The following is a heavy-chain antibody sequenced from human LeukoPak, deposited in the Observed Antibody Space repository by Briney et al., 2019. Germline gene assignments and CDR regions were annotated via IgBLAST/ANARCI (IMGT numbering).Heavy chain of an antibody. CDR1: GFTVTTNY. J-gene: IGHJ4*02. CDR2: IYSGGST. D-gene: IGHD6-19*01. V-gene: IGHV3-53*01. CDR3: ASAGSGLY. Sequence: PGGSLRLSCAASGFTVTTNYMSWVRQAPGKGLEWVSVIYSGGSTYYADSVKGRFTISRDNAKNSLYLQMNSLRDEDTAVYYCASAGSGLYWGQGTLVTVSS.